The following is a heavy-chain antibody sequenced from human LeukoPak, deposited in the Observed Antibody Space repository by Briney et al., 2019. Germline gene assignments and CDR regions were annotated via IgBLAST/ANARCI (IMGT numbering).Heavy chain of an antibody. D-gene: IGHD3-3*01. CDR2: VYYRGNT. CDR1: GDSISRSSYY. V-gene: IGHV4-39*01. J-gene: IGHJ4*02. CDR3: ARYYDFWSGYDF. Sequence: SETLSLTCSVSGDSISRSSYYWGWIRQPPGKALEWIGHVYYRGNTYYNPSLKSRVTISIDTSKNLFSLNLRSVTAADTAMYFCARYYDFWSGYDFWGQGPLVTVSS.